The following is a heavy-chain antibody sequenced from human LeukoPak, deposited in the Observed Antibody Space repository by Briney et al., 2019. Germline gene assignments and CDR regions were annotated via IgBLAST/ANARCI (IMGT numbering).Heavy chain of an antibody. CDR2: INHSGST. CDR1: GGSFSGYY. J-gene: IGHJ4*02. CDR3: ARAPYYDYVWGSYRPYYFDY. D-gene: IGHD3-16*02. Sequence: KPSETLSLTCAVYGGSFSGYYWSWIRQPPGKGLEWIGEINHSGSTNYNPSLKSRVTISVDTSKNQFSLKLSSVTAADTAVYCCARAPYYDYVWGSYRPYYFDYWGQGTLVTVSS. V-gene: IGHV4-34*01.